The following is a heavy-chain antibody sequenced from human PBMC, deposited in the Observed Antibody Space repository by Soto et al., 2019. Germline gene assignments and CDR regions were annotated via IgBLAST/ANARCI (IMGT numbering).Heavy chain of an antibody. CDR3: AIGYSSTWYNAFVI. Sequence: EVQLVESGGDLVQPGGSLRLSCAASGFTFSSYWMHWVRQAPGKGLVWVSRINTDGSSTNYADSVKGRFTISRDNAKNTLFLQMNSLRDEDTSVYYCAIGYSSTWYNAFVIWGQGTMFTVSS. V-gene: IGHV3-74*01. CDR2: INTDGSST. J-gene: IGHJ3*02. D-gene: IGHD6-13*01. CDR1: GFTFSSYW.